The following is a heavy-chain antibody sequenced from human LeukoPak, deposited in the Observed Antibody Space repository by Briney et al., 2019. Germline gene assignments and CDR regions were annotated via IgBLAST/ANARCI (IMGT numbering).Heavy chain of an antibody. CDR1: GGSFSGYY. D-gene: IGHD5-18*01. J-gene: IGHJ4*02. Sequence: SETLSLTCAVYGGSFSGYYWSWIRQPPGKGLEWIGEINHSGSTNYNPSLQSRVTISVDTSKIQFSLKLSSVTAADTAVYYCARTQLWLRIFDYWGQGTLVTVSS. V-gene: IGHV4-34*01. CDR3: ARTQLWLRIFDY. CDR2: INHSGST.